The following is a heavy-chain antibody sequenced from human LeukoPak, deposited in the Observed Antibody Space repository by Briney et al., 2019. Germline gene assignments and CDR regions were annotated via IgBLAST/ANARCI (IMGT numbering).Heavy chain of an antibody. CDR3: TVVNYGSGSYPLGY. CDR2: IKSKTDGGTT. J-gene: IGHJ4*02. CDR1: GFTFSHAW. V-gene: IGHV3-15*01. Sequence: GGSLRLSCAASGFTFSHAWMSWVRQAPEKGLEWVGRIKSKTDGGTTDYAASVKGRFTISRDDSKNTLYLQMNSLKTEDTAVYYCTVVNYGSGSYPLGYWGQGTLVTVSS. D-gene: IGHD3-10*01.